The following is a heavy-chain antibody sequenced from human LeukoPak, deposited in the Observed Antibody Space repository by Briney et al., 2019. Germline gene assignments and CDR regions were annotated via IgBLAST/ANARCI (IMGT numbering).Heavy chain of an antibody. V-gene: IGHV1-69*13. Sequence: ASVKVSCKASGGTFSSYAISWVRQAPGQGLEWMGGIIPIFGTANYAQKFQGRVTITADESTSTAYMELSSLRSEDTAVYYCVRGGNWNDHGSETRFDYWGQGTLVTVSS. D-gene: IGHD1-1*01. CDR1: GGTFSSYA. CDR2: IIPIFGTA. CDR3: VRGGNWNDHGSETRFDY. J-gene: IGHJ4*02.